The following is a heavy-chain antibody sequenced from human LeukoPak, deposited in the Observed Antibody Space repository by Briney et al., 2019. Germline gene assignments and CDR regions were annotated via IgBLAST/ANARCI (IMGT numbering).Heavy chain of an antibody. J-gene: IGHJ3*02. CDR2: IYTSGST. V-gene: IGHV4-4*07. CDR1: GGSISSYY. CDR3: AREDRSITMVRGPLDI. D-gene: IGHD3-10*01. Sequence: SETLSLTCTVSGGSISSYYWSWIRQPAGKGLEWIGRIYTSGSTNYNPSLKSRVTMSVDTSKNQFSLKLSSVTAADTAVYYCAREDRSITMVRGPLDIWGQGTMVTVSS.